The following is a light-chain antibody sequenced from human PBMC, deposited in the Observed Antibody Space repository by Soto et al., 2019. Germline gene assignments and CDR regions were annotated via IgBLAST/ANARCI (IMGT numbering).Light chain of an antibody. V-gene: IGLV2-14*01. J-gene: IGLJ2*01. CDR2: EVS. Sequence: QSVLTQPASVSGSPGQSITISCTGTSSDVGGYNYVSWYQQHPGKAPKLMIYEVSYRPSGVSNRFSGSKSGNTASLTISGLQAGDEADYYCSSYTSSRTLVFGGGTKLTVL. CDR1: SSDVGGYNY. CDR3: SSYTSSRTLV.